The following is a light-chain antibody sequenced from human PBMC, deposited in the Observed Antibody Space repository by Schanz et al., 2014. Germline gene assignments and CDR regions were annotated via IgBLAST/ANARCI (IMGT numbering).Light chain of an antibody. CDR3: QSYDSSLSGYV. J-gene: IGLJ1*01. V-gene: IGLV1-40*01. CDR2: GNS. CDR1: SSNIGAGYD. Sequence: QSVLTQPPSVSGAPGQRVTISCTGSSSNIGAGYDVHWYQQLPGTAPKLLIYGNSNRPSGGPGRFSGSRSGTSASLAITGLQDEDEADYYCQSYDSSLSGYVFGTGTKLTVL.